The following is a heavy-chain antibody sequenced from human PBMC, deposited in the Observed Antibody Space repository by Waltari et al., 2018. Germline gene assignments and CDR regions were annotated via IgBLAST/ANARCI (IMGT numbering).Heavy chain of an antibody. CDR1: GSTFDDHA. V-gene: IGHV3-9*01. CDR2: SSWNSGSI. CDR3: AKDKQGLFG. D-gene: IGHD3-10*02. J-gene: IGHJ4*02. Sequence: EVQLVESGGGLVQLGRSLRLSCAASGSTFDDHAMHWVRQAPGKGLEWVSGSSWNSGSIGYADSVKGRFTISRDNAKNSLYLQMNSLRAEDTALYYCAKDKQGLFGWGQGTLVTVSS.